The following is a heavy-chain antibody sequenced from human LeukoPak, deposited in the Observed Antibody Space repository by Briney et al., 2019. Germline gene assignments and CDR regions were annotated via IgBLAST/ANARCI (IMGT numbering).Heavy chain of an antibody. J-gene: IGHJ4*02. D-gene: IGHD5-12*01. CDR2: IRYDGSNK. CDR3: AKDSGSGYSGYDSYY. V-gene: IGHV3-30*02. CDR1: GFTFSSYG. Sequence: GGSLRLSCAASGFTFSSYGMHWVRQAPGKGLEWVAFIRYDGSNKYYADSVKGRFTISRDNSKNTLYLQMNSLRAEDTAVYNCAKDSGSGYSGYDSYYWGQGTLVTVSS.